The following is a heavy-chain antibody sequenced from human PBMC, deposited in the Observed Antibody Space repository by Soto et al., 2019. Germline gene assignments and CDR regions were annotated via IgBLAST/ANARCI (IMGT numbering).Heavy chain of an antibody. V-gene: IGHV3-33*01. J-gene: IGHJ3*02. CDR2: IWYDARNK. CDR1: GFTFRSYN. Sequence: VQLVESGGGVVQPGGSLRLSCAASGFTFRSYNMHWVRQAPGEGLEWVAVIWYDARNKYYADSVKGRFTISRDNSKNTLYLQMNSLRAEHTAVYYCARAYYDSSGYSAFDIWGQGTMVTVSS. D-gene: IGHD3-22*01. CDR3: ARAYYDSSGYSAFDI.